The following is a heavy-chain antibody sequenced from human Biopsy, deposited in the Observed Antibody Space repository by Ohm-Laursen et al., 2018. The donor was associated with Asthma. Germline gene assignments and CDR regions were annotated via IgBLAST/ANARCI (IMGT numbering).Heavy chain of an antibody. J-gene: IGHJ4*01. D-gene: IGHD3-22*01. V-gene: IGHV3-9*01. Sequence: LSLTCATSGFSFDDCAMHWVRQAPGKGLEWVSSISWNSGNIDYADSVKGRFTISRDNAKNSLYLQMQSLRPEDTAFYYCAKSADYYDSTDYLDFWGRGTLVTVSS. CDR3: AKSADYYDSTDYLDF. CDR2: ISWNSGNI. CDR1: GFSFDDCA.